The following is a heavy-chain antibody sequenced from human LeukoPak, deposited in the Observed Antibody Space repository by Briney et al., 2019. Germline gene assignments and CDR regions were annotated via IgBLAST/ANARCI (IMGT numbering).Heavy chain of an antibody. D-gene: IGHD2-2*01. CDR3: ARDGRLVPAAFGP. CDR2: INAGNGNT. V-gene: IGHV1-3*01. Sequence: ASVKVSCKASGYTFTSNSIHWVRQAPGQRLEWMGWINAGNGNTKYSQKFQGRVTISRDTSASTAYMELSSLRSEDTAVYYCARDGRLVPAAFGPWGQGTLVTVSS. CDR1: GYTFTSNS. J-gene: IGHJ5*02.